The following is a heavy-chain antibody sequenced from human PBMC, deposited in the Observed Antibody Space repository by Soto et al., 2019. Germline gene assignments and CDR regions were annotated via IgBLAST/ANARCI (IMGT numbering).Heavy chain of an antibody. Sequence: GGSLRLSCAASGFTFSSYWMHWVRQAPGKGLVWVSRINSDGSSTSYADSVKGRSTISRDNAKNTLYLQMNSLRAEDTAVYYCARDRRSIAARDYYYGMDVWGQGTTVTVSS. CDR2: INSDGSST. CDR3: ARDRRSIAARDYYYGMDV. D-gene: IGHD6-6*01. J-gene: IGHJ6*02. V-gene: IGHV3-74*01. CDR1: GFTFSSYW.